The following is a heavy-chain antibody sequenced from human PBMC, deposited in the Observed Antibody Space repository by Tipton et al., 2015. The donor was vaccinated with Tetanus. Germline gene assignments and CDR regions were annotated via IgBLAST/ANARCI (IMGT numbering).Heavy chain of an antibody. Sequence: TLSLTCSVSGVSIKGGGFYWTWIRQPPGKGLEWIGYIYSPGTTSYAPSLRGRATISFDSVKNHFSLSLSSVTAADTAMYHCARDGGNSFYYGMNVWGQGAAVTVSS. CDR1: GVSIKGGGFY. J-gene: IGHJ6*02. V-gene: IGHV4-31*03. CDR3: ARDGGNSFYYGMNV. CDR2: IYSPGTT. D-gene: IGHD2-21*01.